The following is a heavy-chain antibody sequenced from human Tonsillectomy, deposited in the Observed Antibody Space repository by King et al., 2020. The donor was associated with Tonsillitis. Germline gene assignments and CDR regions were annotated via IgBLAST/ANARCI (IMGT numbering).Heavy chain of an antibody. CDR2: FDPEDGET. CDR3: AIDLAYSSSWQRPQRN. D-gene: IGHD6-13*01. J-gene: IGHJ1*01. V-gene: IGHV1-24*01. Sequence: QLVQSGAGVKKPGASVKVSCKVSGDTLTEFAMHWVRQAPGEGLEWMGGFDPEDGETNYAPRFQGRISMTEDTSTDTAYMELSNLRSDDTAVYYCAIDLAYSSSWQRPQRNWGQGTLVVVSS. CDR1: GDTLTEFA.